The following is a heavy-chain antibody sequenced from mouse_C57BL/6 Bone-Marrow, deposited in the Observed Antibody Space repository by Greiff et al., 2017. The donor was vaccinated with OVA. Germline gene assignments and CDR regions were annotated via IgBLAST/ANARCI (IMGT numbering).Heavy chain of an antibody. J-gene: IGHJ1*03. CDR2: FLPNSGRT. Sequence: VQLQQPGAELVKPGASVKLSCKASGYTFTSYWLHWVKQRPGQGLVWIGMFLPNSGRTNYNETFKSKATLTVDKSSSPAYMQLSSMTSEDSAVYYGARVDYGSRWYFDVWGTGTTVTVSS. D-gene: IGHD1-1*01. CDR3: ARVDYGSRWYFDV. V-gene: IGHV1-64*01. CDR1: GYTFTSYW.